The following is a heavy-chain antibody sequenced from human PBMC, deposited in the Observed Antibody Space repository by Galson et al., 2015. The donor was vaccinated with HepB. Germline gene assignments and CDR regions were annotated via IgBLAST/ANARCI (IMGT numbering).Heavy chain of an antibody. Sequence: SETLSLTCTVSGGSISSYYWSWIRQPPGKGLEWIGYIYYSGSTNYNPSLKSRVTISVDTSKNQFSLKLSSVTAADTAVYYCARYCSGGSCPPGWGQGTLVTVSS. V-gene: IGHV4-59*01. CDR2: IYYSGST. CDR3: ARYCSGGSCPPG. CDR1: GGSISSYY. D-gene: IGHD2-15*01. J-gene: IGHJ4*02.